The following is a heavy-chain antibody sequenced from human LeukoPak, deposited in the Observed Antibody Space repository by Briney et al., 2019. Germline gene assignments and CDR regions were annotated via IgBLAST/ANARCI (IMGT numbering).Heavy chain of an antibody. CDR3: ARTPEVVGWFDP. V-gene: IGHV4-39*01. J-gene: IGHJ5*02. Sequence: SETLSLTCGVSGGSISNTNWWTWVRQPPGKGLEWIGSIYYSGSTYYNPSLKSRVTMSVDTPKNQFSLKMSSVTAADTAVYYCARTPEVVGWFDPWGQGTLVTVSS. CDR2: IYYSGST. CDR1: GGSISNTNW.